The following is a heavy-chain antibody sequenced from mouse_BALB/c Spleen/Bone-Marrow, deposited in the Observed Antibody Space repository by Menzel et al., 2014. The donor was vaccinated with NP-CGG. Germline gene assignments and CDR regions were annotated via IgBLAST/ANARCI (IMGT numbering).Heavy chain of an antibody. CDR2: IRNKANGYTT. Sequence: EVMLVESGGGLVQPGGFLRLSCATSGFTFTDHYMSWVRQPPGKALEWLGFIRNKANGYTTEYSASVKGRFTISRDNSQSIVYLQMNTLRAEDSATYYCARDCLYYFDYWGQGTTLTVSS. CDR1: GFTFTDHY. V-gene: IGHV7-3*02. CDR3: ARDCLYYFDY. J-gene: IGHJ2*01.